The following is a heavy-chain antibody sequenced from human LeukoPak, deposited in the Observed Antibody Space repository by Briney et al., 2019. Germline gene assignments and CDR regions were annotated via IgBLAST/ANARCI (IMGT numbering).Heavy chain of an antibody. D-gene: IGHD3-3*01. Sequence: SETLSLTCAVYGGSFSGYYWSWLRQPPGKGLEWIGEINHSGSPNYNPSLKSRVTISVDTSKNQFSLKLSSVTAADTAVYYCARVPPRFLEPFDYWGQGTLVTVSS. CDR2: INHSGSP. V-gene: IGHV4-34*01. CDR3: ARVPPRFLEPFDY. J-gene: IGHJ4*02. CDR1: GGSFSGYY.